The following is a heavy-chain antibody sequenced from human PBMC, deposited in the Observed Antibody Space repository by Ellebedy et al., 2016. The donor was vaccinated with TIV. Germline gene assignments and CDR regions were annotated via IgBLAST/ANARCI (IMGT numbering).Heavy chain of an antibody. V-gene: IGHV3-21*06. J-gene: IGHJ4*02. CDR1: GFTFSSYS. CDR2: ISSSSSYI. D-gene: IGHD5-24*01. Sequence: GESLKISCAASGFTFSSYSMNWVRQAPGKGLEWVSSISSSSSYIYYADSVKGRFTISRDNAQNSLYLQMNSLRAEDTAVYYCARGGDGYNREFDYWGQGTLVAVSS. CDR3: ARGGDGYNREFDY.